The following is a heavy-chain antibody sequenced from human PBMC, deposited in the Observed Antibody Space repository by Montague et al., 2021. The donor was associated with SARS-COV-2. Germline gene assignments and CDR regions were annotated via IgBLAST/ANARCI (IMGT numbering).Heavy chain of an antibody. Sequence: PALVKPTQTLTLTCTFSGFSLSTRTVGVGWIRQPPGKALEWLALIYWDDDKRYSPSLKSRLTITKVTSKSQVVLTMTNMDPVDTATYYCAHRLPAVAAFDCWGQGTLVTVSS. CDR1: GFSLSTRTVG. D-gene: IGHD6-6*01. CDR3: AHRLPAVAAFDC. V-gene: IGHV2-5*02. CDR2: IYWDDDK. J-gene: IGHJ4*02.